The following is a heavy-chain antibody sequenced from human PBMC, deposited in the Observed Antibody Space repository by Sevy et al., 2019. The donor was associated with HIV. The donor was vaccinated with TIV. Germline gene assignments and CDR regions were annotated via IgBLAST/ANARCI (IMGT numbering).Heavy chain of an antibody. CDR1: GFTVSTKY. D-gene: IGHD4-17*01. CDR3: ARGKLDYGDYCYFDY. Sequence: GCSLRLSCAASGFTVSTKYMSWVRQAPGKGLEWVSVIYSAHSTYYTDSVKGRFTISRDNSKNTLYLQMNSLRAEDTAVYYCARGKLDYGDYCYFDYWGQGTLVTVS. CDR2: IYSAHST. J-gene: IGHJ4*02. V-gene: IGHV3-53*01.